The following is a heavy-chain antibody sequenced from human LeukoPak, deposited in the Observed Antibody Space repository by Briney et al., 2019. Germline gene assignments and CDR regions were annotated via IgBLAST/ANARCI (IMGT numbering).Heavy chain of an antibody. CDR1: GGTFSSYA. V-gene: IGHV1-69*04. Sequence: SVKVSCKASGGTFSSYAISWVRQAPGQGLEWMGRIIPILGIANYAQKFQGRVTITADKSTSTAYMELSSLRSEDTAVYYCARYYGGFPLPDAFDIWGQGTMVTVSS. J-gene: IGHJ3*02. D-gene: IGHD4-17*01. CDR2: IIPILGIA. CDR3: ARYYGGFPLPDAFDI.